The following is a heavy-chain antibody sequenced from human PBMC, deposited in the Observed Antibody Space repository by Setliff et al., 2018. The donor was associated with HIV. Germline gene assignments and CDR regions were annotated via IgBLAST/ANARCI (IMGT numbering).Heavy chain of an antibody. V-gene: IGHV1-2*02. CDR1: GYTFTSYY. CDR3: ARGSCSGCYLSDY. CDR2: INPNSGGT. J-gene: IGHJ4*02. D-gene: IGHD6-19*01. Sequence: ASVKVSCKASGYTFTSYYLHWLRQAPGQGFEWMGWINPNSGGTNYAQKFQGRVTITRDTSANTAYMELSSLRSEDTAVYYCARGSCSGCYLSDYWGLGTLVTVSS.